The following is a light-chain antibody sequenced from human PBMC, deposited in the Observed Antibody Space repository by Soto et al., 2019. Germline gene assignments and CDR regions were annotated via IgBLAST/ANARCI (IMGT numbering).Light chain of an antibody. CDR2: DTS. J-gene: IGKJ1*01. CDR3: QHYNSYPEA. CDR1: QGIGRT. Sequence: IIMTQSPATRSLSPGEGATLSCGASQGIGRTLAWYQHKPGQTPRLLIYDTSTRATGVPARFSGSRSGTEFTLTISSLKNDDFATYYCQHYNSYPEAFGQGTKVDIK. V-gene: IGKV3-15*01.